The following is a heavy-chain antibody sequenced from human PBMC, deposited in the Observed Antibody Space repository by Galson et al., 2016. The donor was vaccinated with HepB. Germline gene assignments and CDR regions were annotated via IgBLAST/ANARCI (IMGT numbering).Heavy chain of an antibody. J-gene: IGHJ5*02. CDR1: GYTLTELS. Sequence: SVKVSCKVSGYTLTELSIHWVRQAPGKGLEWMGSFDTEDAEIIYAQKFQGRVTMTEDTSTGIAYMDLSGLRSDDTAVYYCATDGCYTYSNWIDRWGQGTLVTVSS. V-gene: IGHV1-24*01. CDR3: ATDGCYTYSNWIDR. CDR2: FDTEDAEI. D-gene: IGHD3-16*02.